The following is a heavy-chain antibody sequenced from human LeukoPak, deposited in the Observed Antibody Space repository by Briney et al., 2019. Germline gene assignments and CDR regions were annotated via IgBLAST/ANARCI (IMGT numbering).Heavy chain of an antibody. CDR2: IYYSGST. CDR3: ARDTSRVGATGFDY. D-gene: IGHD1-26*01. CDR1: GGSICSYY. Sequence: SETLSLTCTVSGGSICSYYWSWMRQPPGKGLEWIGYIYYSGSTNYNPSLKSRVTISVDTSKNQFSLKLSAVTAADTAVYYCARDTSRVGATGFDYWGQGTLVTVSS. V-gene: IGHV4-59*01. J-gene: IGHJ4*02.